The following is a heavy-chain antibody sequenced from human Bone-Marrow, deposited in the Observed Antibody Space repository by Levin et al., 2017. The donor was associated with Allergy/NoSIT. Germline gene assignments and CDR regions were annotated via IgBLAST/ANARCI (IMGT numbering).Heavy chain of an antibody. Sequence: ASVKVSCKASGYTFTSYDINWVRQATGQGLEWMGWMNPNSGNTGYAQKFQGRVTMTRNTSISTAYMELSSLRSEDTAVYYCARGHDGLHSGYDDRYYYDGMDVWGQGTTVTVSS. CDR1: GYTFTSYD. CDR2: MNPNSGNT. CDR3: ARGHDGLHSGYDDRYYYDGMDV. J-gene: IGHJ6*02. V-gene: IGHV1-8*01. D-gene: IGHD5-12*01.